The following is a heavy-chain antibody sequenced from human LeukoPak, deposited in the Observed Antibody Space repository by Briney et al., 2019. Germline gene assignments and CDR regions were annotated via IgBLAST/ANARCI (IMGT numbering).Heavy chain of an antibody. CDR3: TTSSWGNPVS. J-gene: IGHJ5*02. Sequence: GGSLRLSCAASGITFSDTWMSWVRRAPGKGLEWVARIQSIVNGGTTDYAAPVKGRFTVSRDDSKDMVFLQMNSLETEDTAVYYCTTSSWGNPVSWGQGTLVTVSS. CDR1: GITFSDTW. D-gene: IGHD3-16*01. V-gene: IGHV3-15*01. CDR2: IQSIVNGGTT.